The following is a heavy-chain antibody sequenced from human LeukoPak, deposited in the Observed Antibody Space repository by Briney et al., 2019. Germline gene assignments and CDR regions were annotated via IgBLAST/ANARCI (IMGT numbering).Heavy chain of an antibody. Sequence: ASVKVSCKASGYTFTGYYMHWVRQAPGQGLEWMGWINPNSGGTNYAQKFQGRVTMTRDMSTSTVYMELSSLRSEDTAVYYCARSYGLKPFDYWGQGTLVTVSS. D-gene: IGHD5-18*01. V-gene: IGHV1-2*02. CDR3: ARSYGLKPFDY. CDR1: GYTFTGYY. J-gene: IGHJ4*02. CDR2: INPNSGGT.